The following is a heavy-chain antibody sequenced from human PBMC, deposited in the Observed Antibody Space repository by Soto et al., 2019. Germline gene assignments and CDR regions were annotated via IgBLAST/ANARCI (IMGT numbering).Heavy chain of an antibody. CDR3: ARGLYYYDLGNWFDP. CDR2: INSDGSST. D-gene: IGHD3-22*01. J-gene: IGHJ5*02. V-gene: IGHV3-74*01. CDR1: GFTFSSYW. Sequence: EVQLVESGGGLVQPGGSLRLSCAASGFTFSSYWMHWVRQAPGKGLVWVSRINSDGSSTSYADSVKGRFTISRDNAKNTLYLQMNSLRAEDTAVYYCARGLYYYDLGNWFDPWGQGTLVTVS.